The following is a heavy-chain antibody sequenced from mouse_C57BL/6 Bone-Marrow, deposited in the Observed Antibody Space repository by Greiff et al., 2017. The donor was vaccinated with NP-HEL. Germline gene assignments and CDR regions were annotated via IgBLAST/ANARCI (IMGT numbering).Heavy chain of an antibody. CDR3: ARSELVYDDNCVEYCAKGY. CDR2: IYPRSGNT. D-gene: IGHD2-1*01. J-gene: IGHJ4*01. CDR1: GYTFTSYG. Sequence: QVQLQQSGAELARPGASVKLSCKASGYTFTSYGISWVKQRTGQGLEWIGEIYPRSGNTYYNEKFKGKATLTADKSSSPAYIELRSLTSEESTVYCCARSELVYDDNCVEYCAKGYWGQGTTVTVSS. V-gene: IGHV1-81*01.